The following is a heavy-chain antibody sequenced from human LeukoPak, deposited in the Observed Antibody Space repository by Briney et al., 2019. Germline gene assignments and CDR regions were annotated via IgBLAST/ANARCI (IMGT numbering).Heavy chain of an antibody. CDR2: IYSGGST. D-gene: IGHD4-23*01. J-gene: IGHJ4*02. V-gene: IGHV3-66*01. Sequence: PGGSLRLSCAASGFTVSSNYMSWVRQAPGKGLEWVSVIYSGGSTYYADSVKGRFTISRDNSKNTLYLQMNSLRAEDTAVYYCARAPTTVAPDYFDYWGQGTLVTVSS. CDR3: ARAPTTVAPDYFDY. CDR1: GFTVSSNY.